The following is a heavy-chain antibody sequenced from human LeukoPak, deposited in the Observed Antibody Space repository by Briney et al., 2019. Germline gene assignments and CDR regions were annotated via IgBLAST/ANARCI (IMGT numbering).Heavy chain of an antibody. V-gene: IGHV4-30-2*01. J-gene: IGHJ4*02. CDR3: ARPDSTSCYTGSCYFDY. Sequence: SQTLSLTCAVSGGSISSGGYSWSWIRQPPGKGLEWIGYIYHSGSTYYNPSLKSRVTISVDRSKNQFSLKLSSVTAADTAVYYCARPDSTSCYTGSCYFDYWGQGTLVTVSS. D-gene: IGHD2-2*02. CDR1: GGSISSGGYS. CDR2: IYHSGST.